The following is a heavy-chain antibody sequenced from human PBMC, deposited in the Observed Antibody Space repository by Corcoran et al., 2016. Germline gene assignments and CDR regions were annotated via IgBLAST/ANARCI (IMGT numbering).Heavy chain of an antibody. V-gene: IGHV4-59*01. D-gene: IGHD3-22*01. CDR3: ARGGVDSSGYYYKDY. Sequence: QQQESGPGLVKPSETLSLTCTVSGGSISSYYWSWIRQPPGKGLEWIGYIYYSGSTNYNPSLKRRVTISVDTSKNQFSLELSSVTAADTAVYYCARGGVDSSGYYYKDYWGQGTLVTVSS. CDR1: GGSISSYY. CDR2: IYYSGST. J-gene: IGHJ4*02.